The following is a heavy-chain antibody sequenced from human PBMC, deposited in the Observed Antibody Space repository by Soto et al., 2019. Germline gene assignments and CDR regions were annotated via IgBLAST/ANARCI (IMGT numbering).Heavy chain of an antibody. V-gene: IGHV4-31*03. Sequence: PSETLSLTCTVSGGSISSGGYYWSWICQHPGKGLEWIGYIYYSGSTYYNPSLKSRVTISVDTSKTQFSLKLSSVTAADTAVYYCARTVGLLPSSNWFDPWGQGTLVTVSS. D-gene: IGHD2-15*01. CDR1: GGSISSGGYY. CDR2: IYYSGST. CDR3: ARTVGLLPSSNWFDP. J-gene: IGHJ5*02.